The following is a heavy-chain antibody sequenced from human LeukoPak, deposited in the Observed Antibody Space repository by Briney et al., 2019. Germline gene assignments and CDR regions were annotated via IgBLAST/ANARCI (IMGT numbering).Heavy chain of an antibody. V-gene: IGHV1-24*01. J-gene: IGHJ3*02. D-gene: IGHD2-15*01. Sequence: ASVKVSCKVSGYTLTELSMHWVRQAPGKGLEWMGGFDPEDGETIYAQKFQGRVTMTEDTSTDTAYMELSSLRSEDTAVYYCARDWYCSGAGCVDVFDIWGQGTMVTVSS. CDR1: GYTLTELS. CDR3: ARDWYCSGAGCVDVFDI. CDR2: FDPEDGET.